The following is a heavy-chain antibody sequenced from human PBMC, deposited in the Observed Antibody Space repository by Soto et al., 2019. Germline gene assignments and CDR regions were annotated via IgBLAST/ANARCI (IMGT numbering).Heavy chain of an antibody. Sequence: RSLTCAVSGGSIISDGYSWSWIRQPPGKGLQWIGHIYEGGNTYYTPSLESRVAISTDKSKNQFSLRLSSVTAADTAVYYCVRRSPEDAFDIWGQGTMVTVSS. CDR3: VRRSPEDAFDI. J-gene: IGHJ3*02. V-gene: IGHV4-30-2*01. CDR2: IYEGGNT. CDR1: GGSIISDGYS.